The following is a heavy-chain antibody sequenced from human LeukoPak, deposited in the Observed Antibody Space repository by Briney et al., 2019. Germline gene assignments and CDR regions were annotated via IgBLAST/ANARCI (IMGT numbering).Heavy chain of an antibody. J-gene: IGHJ4*02. V-gene: IGHV4-39*01. Sequence: SETLSLTCTVSGGSISSRSYYWGWIRQPPGKGLEWIGSIYYSGSTYYNPSLKSRVTISVDTSKNQFSLKLSSVTAADTAVYYCARQGAGTARSFDSWGQGTLVTVSS. CDR3: ARQGAGTARSFDS. CDR2: IYYSGST. D-gene: IGHD6-6*01. CDR1: GGSISSRSYY.